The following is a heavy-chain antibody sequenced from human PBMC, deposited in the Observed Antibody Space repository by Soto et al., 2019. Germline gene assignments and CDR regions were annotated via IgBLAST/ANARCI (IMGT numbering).Heavy chain of an antibody. D-gene: IGHD2-8*01. CDR3: AKNGQPPYSYSGLDV. CDR1: GYTFTRYG. V-gene: IGHV1-18*01. CDR2: ISGYNGDT. Sequence: QGHLVQSGAEVKKPGASVKVSCKASGYTFTRYGISWVRQAPGQGLEWMGWISGYNGDTNYAQNPQGRVTMTIDTSTTTAYMELRSLTSDDTAVYYCAKNGQPPYSYSGLDVWGQGTTVTVSS. J-gene: IGHJ6*02.